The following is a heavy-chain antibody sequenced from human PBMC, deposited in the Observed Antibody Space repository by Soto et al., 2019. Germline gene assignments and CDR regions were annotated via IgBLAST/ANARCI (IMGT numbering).Heavy chain of an antibody. Sequence: EVQLVESGGGLVQPGGSLRLSCAASGFTFSSYWMHWVRQVPGKGLVWVSRIKTDGSVISYADSVQGRFTISRDNAKNTLYLQMNSLRDDDSAVYYCARVRNGDWYFDYWGQGTLVTISS. V-gene: IGHV3-74*01. D-gene: IGHD4-17*01. CDR1: GFTFSSYW. CDR3: ARVRNGDWYFDY. CDR2: IKTDGSVI. J-gene: IGHJ4*02.